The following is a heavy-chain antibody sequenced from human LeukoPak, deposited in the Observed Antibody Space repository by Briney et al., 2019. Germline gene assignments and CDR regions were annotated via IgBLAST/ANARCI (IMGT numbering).Heavy chain of an antibody. Sequence: PGGSLRLSCAASGFTFSSYGMHWVRQAPGKGLEWVAVIWYDGSNKYYADSVKGRFTISRDNSKNTLYLQMNSLRAEDTAVYYCARGTTVTLLDYWGQGTLVTVSS. CDR2: IWYDGSNK. CDR3: ARGTTVTLLDY. D-gene: IGHD4-17*01. J-gene: IGHJ4*02. V-gene: IGHV3-33*01. CDR1: GFTFSSYG.